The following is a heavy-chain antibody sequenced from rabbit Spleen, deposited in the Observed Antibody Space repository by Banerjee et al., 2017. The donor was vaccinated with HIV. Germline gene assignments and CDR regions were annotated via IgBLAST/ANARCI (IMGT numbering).Heavy chain of an antibody. J-gene: IGHJ4*01. CDR2: INAATGKP. D-gene: IGHD3-1*01. V-gene: IGHV1S45*01. Sequence: QEQLVESGGGLVQPEGSLTLTCKASGFSFSDRDVMCWVRQAPGKGLEWIACINAATGKPVYATWASGRFTISRTSSTTVTLRMTSLTAADRATYFCARDLPGAIGWNFDLWGPGTLVTVS. CDR3: ARDLPGAIGWNFDL. CDR1: GFSFSDRDV.